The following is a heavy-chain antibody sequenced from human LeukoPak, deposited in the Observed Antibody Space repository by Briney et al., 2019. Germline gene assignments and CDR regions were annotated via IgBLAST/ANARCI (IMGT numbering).Heavy chain of an antibody. V-gene: IGHV4-4*02. Sequence: PSETLSLTCAVSGGSISSSNWWSWVRQPPGKGLEWIGEIYHSGSTNYNPSLKSRVTISVDKSKNQFSLKLSSVTAADTAVYYCARDGYCSGGSCYDYYYGMDVWGQGTLVTVSS. D-gene: IGHD2-15*01. CDR2: IYHSGST. CDR3: ARDGYCSGGSCYDYYYGMDV. J-gene: IGHJ6*02. CDR1: GGSISSSNW.